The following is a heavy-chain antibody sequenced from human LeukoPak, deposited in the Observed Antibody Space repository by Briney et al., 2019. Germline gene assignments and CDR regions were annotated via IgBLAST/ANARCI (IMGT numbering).Heavy chain of an antibody. CDR3: ARAYYYDSSGYSNYFDY. CDR2: IYPGDSDT. CDR1: EYSFTNYW. J-gene: IGHJ4*02. D-gene: IGHD3-22*01. Sequence: GESLKISCKGSEYSFTNYWIGWVRQTPGKGLEWMGFIYPGDSDTTYSPSFQGQVTISGDKSISTAYLQWSSLKASDTAMYYCARAYYYDSSGYSNYFDYWGQGTLVTVSS. V-gene: IGHV5-51*01.